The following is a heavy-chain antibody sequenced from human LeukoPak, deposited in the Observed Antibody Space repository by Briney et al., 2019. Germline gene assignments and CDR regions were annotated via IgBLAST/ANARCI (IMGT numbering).Heavy chain of an antibody. Sequence: GESLKISCKGSGYSFTSYWIGWVRQMPGKGLEWMGIIYPGDSDTRYSPSFQGQVTISADKSISTASLQWSSLKASDTAMYYCARGGEQWLVPNWFDPWGQGTLVTVSS. D-gene: IGHD6-19*01. CDR1: GYSFTSYW. J-gene: IGHJ5*02. V-gene: IGHV5-51*01. CDR3: ARGGEQWLVPNWFDP. CDR2: IYPGDSDT.